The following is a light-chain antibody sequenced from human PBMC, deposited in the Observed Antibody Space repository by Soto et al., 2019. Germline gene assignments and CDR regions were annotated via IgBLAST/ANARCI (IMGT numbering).Light chain of an antibody. Sequence: QSALTQPASVSGSPGQSITISCTGTSSDVGNYNYVSWYQQHPGKAPKLMISEVSNRPSGVSNRFSGSKSGNTASLTISGLQAEDDADYYCSSYTTSSTRVFGGGTQLTVL. CDR1: SSDVGNYNY. CDR2: EVS. J-gene: IGLJ2*01. CDR3: SSYTTSSTRV. V-gene: IGLV2-14*01.